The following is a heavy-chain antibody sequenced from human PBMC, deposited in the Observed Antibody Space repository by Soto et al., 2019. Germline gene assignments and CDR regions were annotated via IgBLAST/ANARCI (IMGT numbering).Heavy chain of an antibody. CDR2: INHSGST. Sequence: SSETLSLTCAVYGGSFSGYYWSWIRRPPGKGLEWIGEINHSGSTNYNPSLKSRVTISVDTSKNQFSLKLSSVTAADTAVYYCARGNRGGIRRGYYTADYWGQGTLVTVSS. D-gene: IGHD3-3*01. CDR1: GGSFSGYY. J-gene: IGHJ4*02. CDR3: ARGNRGGIRRGYYTADY. V-gene: IGHV4-34*01.